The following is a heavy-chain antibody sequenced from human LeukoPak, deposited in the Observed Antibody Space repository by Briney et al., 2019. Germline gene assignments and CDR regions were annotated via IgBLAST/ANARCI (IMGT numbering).Heavy chain of an antibody. Sequence: SETLSLTRAVSGGSISGYNWCWSRQPPGKGLERGGYIYYSGSTNCNPSLKSRVTISVDPYKNQFSLRLSSVTAADTAVYYCGRYPESGSGWSNDAFDIWGQGTMVTVSS. J-gene: IGHJ3*02. V-gene: IGHV4-59*01. CDR2: IYYSGST. D-gene: IGHD6-19*01. CDR1: GGSISGYN. CDR3: GRYPESGSGWSNDAFDI.